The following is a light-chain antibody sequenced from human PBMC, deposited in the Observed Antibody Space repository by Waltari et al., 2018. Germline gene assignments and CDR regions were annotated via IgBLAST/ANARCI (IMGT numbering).Light chain of an antibody. CDR2: KVS. Sequence: VLTQSPLSLPVTLGQPASIPCRSSQSLVYSDGNIYLNWFQQRPGQSPRRLIYKVSRRDSGVPDRFSGSGSGTDFTLRISRVEAEDVGLYFCMQGTNWPQSFGQGTKLEIK. J-gene: IGKJ2*03. CDR1: QSLVYSDGNIY. CDR3: MQGTNWPQS. V-gene: IGKV2-30*01.